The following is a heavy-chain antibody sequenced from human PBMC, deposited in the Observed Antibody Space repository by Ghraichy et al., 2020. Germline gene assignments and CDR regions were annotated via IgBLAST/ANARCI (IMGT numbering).Heavy chain of an antibody. J-gene: IGHJ4*02. CDR3: ARATARGVAVAFFDH. CDR1: GFAFSDYY. CDR2: ISPSSYST. V-gene: IGHV3-11*06. Sequence: LSLTCAASGFAFSDYYMSWIRQAPGKGLEWVSYISPSSYSTNYADSVKGRFTISRDNAKNSLFLQMNSLRAEDTAVYYCARATARGVAVAFFDHWGQGTLVPVSS. D-gene: IGHD6-19*01.